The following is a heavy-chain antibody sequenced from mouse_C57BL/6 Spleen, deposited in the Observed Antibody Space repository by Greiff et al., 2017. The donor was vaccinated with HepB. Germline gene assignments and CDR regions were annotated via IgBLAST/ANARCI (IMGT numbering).Heavy chain of an antibody. Sequence: VQLQQSGPELVKPGASVKISCKASGYSFTGYYMNWVKQSPEKSLEWIGEINPSTGGTTYNQKFKAKATLTVDKSSSTAYMQLKSLTSEDSAVYYCARRGDYDGYFDVWGTGTTVTVSS. CDR2: INPSTGGT. CDR1: GYSFTGYY. J-gene: IGHJ1*03. V-gene: IGHV1-42*01. D-gene: IGHD2-4*01. CDR3: ARRGDYDGYFDV.